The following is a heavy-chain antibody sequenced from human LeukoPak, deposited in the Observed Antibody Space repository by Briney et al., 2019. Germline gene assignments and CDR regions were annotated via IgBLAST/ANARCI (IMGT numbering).Heavy chain of an antibody. Sequence: ASVKVSCKASGGTFSSYAISWVRQAPGQGLEWMGGIIPIFGTANYAQKFQDRVTITADESTSTAYMELSSLRSEDTAVYYCASIGGGEQQLTLDYWGQGTLVTVSS. CDR1: GGTFSSYA. V-gene: IGHV1-69*13. J-gene: IGHJ4*02. CDR3: ASIGGGEQQLTLDY. CDR2: IIPIFGTA. D-gene: IGHD6-13*01.